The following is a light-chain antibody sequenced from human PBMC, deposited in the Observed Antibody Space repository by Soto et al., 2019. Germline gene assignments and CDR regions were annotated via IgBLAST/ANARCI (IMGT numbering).Light chain of an antibody. V-gene: IGLV2-8*01. CDR3: SADAGSHIL. CDR1: SSDVGTNNY. Sequence: QSALTQPPSASGSPGQSVTISCTGTSSDVGTNNYVSWYQQHPGKAPKLMMYEVSKRPSGVPDRFSGSKSGNTASLTVSGLQAEDEADYYCSADAGSHILFGGGTKLTVL. CDR2: EVS. J-gene: IGLJ2*01.